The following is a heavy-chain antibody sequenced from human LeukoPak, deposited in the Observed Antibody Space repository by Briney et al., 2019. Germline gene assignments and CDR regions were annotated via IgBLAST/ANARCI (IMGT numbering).Heavy chain of an antibody. Sequence: ASVKVSCTASGYTFTAYYTHWVRQAPGQGLEWMGWINPSSGGKNYAQAFESRVTITRDKSISTAYMEVSSLRSDDTAVYYCARDLYGSGSYGNYYGMDVWGQGTTVTVSS. D-gene: IGHD3-10*01. CDR3: ARDLYGSGSYGNYYGMDV. V-gene: IGHV1-2*02. CDR1: GYTFTAYY. CDR2: INPSSGGK. J-gene: IGHJ6*02.